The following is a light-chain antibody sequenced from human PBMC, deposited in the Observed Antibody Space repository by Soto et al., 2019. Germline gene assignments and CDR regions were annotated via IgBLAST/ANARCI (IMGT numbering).Light chain of an antibody. J-gene: IGKJ2*01. Sequence: EIVLTQSPATLSLSPGERATLSCRASQSVSSYLAWYQQKPGQAPRLLIYDASNTATGIPARFSGSGSGTDFTLTISSLEPEDFAVYYCQQRSNWPLRYTFGQGTKLEIK. CDR1: QSVSSY. CDR2: DAS. CDR3: QQRSNWPLRYT. V-gene: IGKV3-11*01.